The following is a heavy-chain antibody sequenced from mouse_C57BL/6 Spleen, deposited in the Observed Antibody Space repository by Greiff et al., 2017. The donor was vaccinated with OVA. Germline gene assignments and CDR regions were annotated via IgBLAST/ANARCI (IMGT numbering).Heavy chain of an antibody. CDR2: IYPGDGDT. Sequence: VKLVESGPELVKPGASVKISCKASGYAFSSSWMNWVKQRPGKGLEWIGRIYPGDGDTNYNGKFKGKATLTADKSSSTAYMQLSSLTSEDSAVYFCAREIYYGYDVGAMDYWGQGTSVTVSS. D-gene: IGHD2-2*01. J-gene: IGHJ4*01. V-gene: IGHV1-82*01. CDR1: GYAFSSSW. CDR3: AREIYYGYDVGAMDY.